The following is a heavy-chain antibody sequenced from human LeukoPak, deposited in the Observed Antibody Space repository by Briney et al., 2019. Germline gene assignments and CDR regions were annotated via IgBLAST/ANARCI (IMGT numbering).Heavy chain of an antibody. J-gene: IGHJ4*02. CDR1: GFTFSSYS. CDR2: ISSSSSYI. D-gene: IGHD3-10*01. CDR3: ARNYGSGSSVVGY. Sequence: KAGGSLRLSCAASGFTFSSYSMNWVRQAPGKGLEWVSSISSSSSYIYYADSVKCRFTISRDNAKNSLYLQMNSLRAEDTAVYYCARNYGSGSSVVGYWGQGTLVTVSS. V-gene: IGHV3-21*01.